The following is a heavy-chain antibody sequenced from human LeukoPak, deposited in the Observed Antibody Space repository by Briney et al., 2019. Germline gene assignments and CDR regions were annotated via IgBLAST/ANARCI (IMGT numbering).Heavy chain of an antibody. CDR3: AKSRGIYDNSGWRTYDY. D-gene: IGHD6-19*01. J-gene: IGHJ4*02. Sequence: GGSLRLSCAASGFTFSSYAMSWVRQAPGKGLEWVSAISGSGGSTYYADSVKGRFTISRDNSKNTLYLQMDSLRAEDTAIYYCAKSRGIYDNSGWRTYDYWGQGTLVTVSS. CDR2: ISGSGGST. CDR1: GFTFSSYA. V-gene: IGHV3-23*01.